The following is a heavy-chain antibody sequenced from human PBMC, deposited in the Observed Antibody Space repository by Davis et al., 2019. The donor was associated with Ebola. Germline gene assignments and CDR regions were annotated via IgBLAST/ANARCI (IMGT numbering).Heavy chain of an antibody. CDR2: INAGNGNT. CDR1: GYTFTSYA. D-gene: IGHD1-26*01. V-gene: IGHV1-3*01. J-gene: IGHJ5*02. CDR3: ARDRMGATTRWFDP. Sequence: AASVKVSCKASGYTFTSYAMHWVRQAPGQRLEWMGWINAGNGNTKYSQKFQGRVTITRDTSASTAYMELSSLRSEDTAVYYCARDRMGATTRWFDPWGQGTLVTVSS.